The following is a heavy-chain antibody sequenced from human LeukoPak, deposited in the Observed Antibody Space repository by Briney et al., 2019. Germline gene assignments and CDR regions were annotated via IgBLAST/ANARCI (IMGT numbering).Heavy chain of an antibody. J-gene: IGHJ5*02. D-gene: IGHD4-17*01. Sequence: SETLSLTCAVSGGSISSSNWWSWVRQPPGKGLEWIGEIYHSGTTNYNPSLKSRVTISVDKSKNQFSLKLSSVTAADTAVYYCARGAYTVTTPWFDPWGQGTLVTVSS. CDR2: IYHSGTT. CDR3: ARGAYTVTTPWFDP. CDR1: GGSISSSNW. V-gene: IGHV4-4*02.